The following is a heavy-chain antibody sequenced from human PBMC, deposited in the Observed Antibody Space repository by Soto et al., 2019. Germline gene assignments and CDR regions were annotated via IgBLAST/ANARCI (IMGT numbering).Heavy chain of an antibody. J-gene: IGHJ4*02. CDR2: IYHSGST. V-gene: IGHV4-31*03. CDR3: ARGGTPNSGYEGAVDY. Sequence: QVQLQESGPGPVKPSQTLSLTRTVSGGSVSSGSYYWTWIRQHPGKGLEWIGYIYHSGSTSYNPSLKSRVTIALGRSKNQLSLKLSSVTAADTAVYYCARGGTPNSGYEGAVDYWGQGTLVTVSS. CDR1: GGSVSSGSYY. D-gene: IGHD5-12*01.